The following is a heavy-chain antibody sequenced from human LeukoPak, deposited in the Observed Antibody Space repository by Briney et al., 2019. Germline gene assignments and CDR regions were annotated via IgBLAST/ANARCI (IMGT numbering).Heavy chain of an antibody. CDR3: VRDRRPDGMDV. Sequence: PSETLSLTCTVSGGSISSYYWSWIRQPPGKGLEWIGYIYYSGSTNYNPSLKSRVTISVDTSKNQFSLKLSSVIAADTAVYYCVRDRRPDGMDVWGQGTTVTVSS. CDR2: IYYSGST. J-gene: IGHJ6*02. V-gene: IGHV4-59*01. CDR1: GGSISSYY.